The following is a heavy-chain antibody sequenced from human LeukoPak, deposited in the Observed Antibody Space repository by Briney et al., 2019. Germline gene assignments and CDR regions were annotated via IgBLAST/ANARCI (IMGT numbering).Heavy chain of an antibody. CDR3: ARDPHYCSSTSCYPTHFVY. J-gene: IGHJ4*02. CDR1: GFTFSSYS. D-gene: IGHD2-2*01. CDR2: ISSSSSYI. Sequence: GGSLRLSCAASGFTFSSYSMNWVRQAPGKGLEWVSSISSSSSYIYYADSVKGRFTISRDNAKNSLYLQMNSLRAEDTAVYYCARDPHYCSSTSCYPTHFVYWGQGTLATVSS. V-gene: IGHV3-21*01.